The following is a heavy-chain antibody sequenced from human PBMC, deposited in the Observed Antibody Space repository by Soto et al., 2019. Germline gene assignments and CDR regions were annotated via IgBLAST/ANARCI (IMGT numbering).Heavy chain of an antibody. V-gene: IGHV3-74*01. D-gene: IGHD4-17*01. Sequence: GGSLRLSCAASGFTFSRSGMPWVRQAPGKGLVWVAHIHSDGSSTSYADVVKGRFTISRDNAKYTVYLQMHILRAEDTAIDLLIRDFGEAGSTAAFDIWGQGTMVTVSS. CDR1: GFTFSRSG. CDR3: IRDFGEAGSTAAFDI. CDR2: IHSDGSST. J-gene: IGHJ3*02.